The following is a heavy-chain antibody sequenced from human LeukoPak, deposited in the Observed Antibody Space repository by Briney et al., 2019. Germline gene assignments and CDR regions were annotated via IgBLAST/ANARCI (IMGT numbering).Heavy chain of an antibody. CDR1: GFTFNRYN. Sequence: GGSLRLSCAASGFTFNRYNMNWVRRAPGKGLEWVSSISTSSSYIYYADSVKGRFTISRDNAKNSLYLQMNSLRAEDTAVYYCARERLRYSDPNWFDPWGQGTLVTVSS. J-gene: IGHJ5*02. V-gene: IGHV3-21*01. CDR2: ISTSSSYI. CDR3: ARERLRYSDPNWFDP. D-gene: IGHD3-9*01.